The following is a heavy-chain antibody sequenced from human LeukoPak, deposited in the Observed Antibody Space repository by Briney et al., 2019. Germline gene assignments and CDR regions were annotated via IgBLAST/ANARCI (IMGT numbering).Heavy chain of an antibody. CDR3: TTDIQY. J-gene: IGHJ1*01. V-gene: IGHV3-15*01. CDR1: GFTFSNAR. Sequence: PGGSLRLSCAASGFTFSNARMSWVRQAPGKGLEWVGRIKSKTDGATTDYAAPVKGRFTISRDESKNTLYLQMNSLKTEDTAVYHCTTDIQYWGQGTLVTVSS. CDR2: IKSKTDGATT.